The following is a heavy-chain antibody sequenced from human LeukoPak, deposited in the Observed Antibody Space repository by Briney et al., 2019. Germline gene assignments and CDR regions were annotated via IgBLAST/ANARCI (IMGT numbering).Heavy chain of an antibody. J-gene: IGHJ6*03. CDR1: GYTFTDYY. CDR3: ARDGLGLRWYGDYYYYMDV. D-gene: IGHD4-23*01. Sequence: VASVKVSCKASGYTFTDYYMHWVRQAPGQGLEWMGWINTNTGNPTYAQGFTGRFVFSLDTSVSTAYLQISSLKAEDTAVYYCARDGLGLRWYGDYYYYMDVWGQGTMVTVSS. CDR2: INTNTGNP. V-gene: IGHV7-4-1*02.